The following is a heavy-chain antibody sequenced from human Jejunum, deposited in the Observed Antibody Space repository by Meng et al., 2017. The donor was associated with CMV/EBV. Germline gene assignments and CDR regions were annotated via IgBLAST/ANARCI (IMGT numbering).Heavy chain of an antibody. V-gene: IGHV4-39*07. CDR2: FYYTGST. CDR1: GGPVSSDGAS. D-gene: IGHD1-1*01. J-gene: IGHJ4*02. Sequence: VCGGPVSSDGASWGWLRQPPGKGLEWIGSFYYTGSTYYNPSLKSRVTISRRTSDNLFSLTLNSVTVADTAVYFCARDRGWGTGFDYWGQGILVTVSS. CDR3: ARDRGWGTGFDY.